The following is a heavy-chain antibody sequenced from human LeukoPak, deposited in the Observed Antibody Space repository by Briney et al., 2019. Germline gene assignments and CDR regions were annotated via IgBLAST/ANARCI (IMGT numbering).Heavy chain of an antibody. V-gene: IGHV4-34*01. CDR3: AREDSGYDPFDY. CDR1: GGSFSGYY. D-gene: IGHD5-12*01. CDR2: INHSGST. J-gene: IGHJ4*02. Sequence: SETLSLTCAVYGGSFSGYYWSWIRQPPGKGREWIGEINHSGSTNYNPSLKSRVTISVDTSKNQFSLKLSSVTPADTAVYYCAREDSGYDPFDYWGQGTLVTVSS.